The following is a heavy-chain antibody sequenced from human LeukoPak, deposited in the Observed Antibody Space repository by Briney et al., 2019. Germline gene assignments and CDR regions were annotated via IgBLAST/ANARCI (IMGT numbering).Heavy chain of an antibody. CDR2: ISSSGSTI. CDR3: ARDSDQETDDAFDI. CDR1: GFTFSSYE. J-gene: IGHJ3*02. V-gene: IGHV3-48*03. Sequence: GGSLRLSCAASGFTFSSYEMNWVRQAPGKWMEWVSYISSSGSTIYYADSVKGRFTISRDKAKNSLYLQMNSLRAEDTAVYYCARDSDQETDDAFDIWGQGTMVTVSS.